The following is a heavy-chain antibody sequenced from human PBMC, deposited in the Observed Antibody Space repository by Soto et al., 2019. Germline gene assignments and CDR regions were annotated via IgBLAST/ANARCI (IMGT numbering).Heavy chain of an antibody. V-gene: IGHV4-4*02. D-gene: IGHD3-16*01. CDR3: ARVCYDGSGGAFAR. Sequence: QVQLQESGPGLVKPSGTLSLTCDVSSGYSSTSYWWRWVRLPPGKGLEWIGEIFHSGITNYKPSLKSRVTMSVDKSKCQFSLKMNYVTAADTAVYFCARVCYDGSGGAFARWGQGTLVTVSS. J-gene: IGHJ3*01. CDR1: SGYSSTSYW. CDR2: IFHSGIT.